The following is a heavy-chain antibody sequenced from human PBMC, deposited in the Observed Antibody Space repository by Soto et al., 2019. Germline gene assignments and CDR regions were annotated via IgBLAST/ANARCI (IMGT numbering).Heavy chain of an antibody. Sequence: GASVQVSCKASGYTFTSYGISWVRQAPGQGLEWMGWISAYNGNTNYAQKLQGRVTMTTDTSTSTAYMELRSLRSDDTAVYYCASIDETYNWFDPWGQGTLVTVSS. CDR1: GYTFTSYG. J-gene: IGHJ5*02. V-gene: IGHV1-18*01. CDR3: ASIDETYNWFDP. CDR2: ISAYNGNT.